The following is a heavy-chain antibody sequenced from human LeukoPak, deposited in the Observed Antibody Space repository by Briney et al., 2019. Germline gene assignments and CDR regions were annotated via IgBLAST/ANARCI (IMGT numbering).Heavy chain of an antibody. CDR3: SAEPQDYYDSSGYSDY. D-gene: IGHD3-22*01. Sequence: SETLPLTCTVSGGSISSGSYYWSWIRQPAGKGLEWIGRIYTSGSTNYNPSLKSRVTISVDTSKNQFSLKLSSVTAADTAVYYCSAEPQDYYDSSGYSDYWGQGTLVTVSS. V-gene: IGHV4-61*02. CDR2: IYTSGST. J-gene: IGHJ4*02. CDR1: GGSISSGSYY.